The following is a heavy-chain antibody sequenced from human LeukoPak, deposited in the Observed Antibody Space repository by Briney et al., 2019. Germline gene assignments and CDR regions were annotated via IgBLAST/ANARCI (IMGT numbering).Heavy chain of an antibody. CDR2: ISWNSGII. V-gene: IGHV3-9*01. J-gene: IGHJ4*02. Sequence: GGSLRLSCAASGFTFDDYAMHWVRQAPGKGLEWVSTISWNSGIIGYADSVKGRFTISRDNAKNSLYLQMNSLRAEDTALYYCAKGTTATGHHSFDYWGQGTLVTVSS. CDR3: AKGTTATGHHSFDY. D-gene: IGHD6-13*01. CDR1: GFTFDDYA.